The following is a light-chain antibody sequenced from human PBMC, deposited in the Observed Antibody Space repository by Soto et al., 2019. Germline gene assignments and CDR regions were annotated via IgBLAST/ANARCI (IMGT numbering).Light chain of an antibody. V-gene: IGLV2-14*03. CDR1: SSDVGGYNY. Sequence: QSALTQPASVSGSPGQSITISCTGTSSDVGGYNYVSWYQHHPGKAPKLMIYGVSNRPSGVSNRFSGSKSGNTASLTISGLQAEDEAGYYCSSYTSSSTLYVFGTGTKVTVL. J-gene: IGLJ1*01. CDR3: SSYTSSSTLYV. CDR2: GVS.